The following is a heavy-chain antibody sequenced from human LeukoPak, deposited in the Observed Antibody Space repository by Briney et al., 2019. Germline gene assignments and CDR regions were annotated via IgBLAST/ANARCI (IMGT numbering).Heavy chain of an antibody. D-gene: IGHD2-8*02. CDR1: GGSIRGYF. V-gene: IGHV4-34*01. J-gene: IGHJ5*02. CDR3: ARGRGAGDVVLLAVAMQDWFDP. Sequence: SETLSLTCAVYGGSIRGYFWSWIRQPPGKGLEWIGEISHGGGPNHNPSLKSRVTMSVDRSKNQFSLKLSSVPVADTAVYYCARGRGAGDVVLLAVAMQDWFDPWGQGSLVTVSS. CDR2: ISHGGGP.